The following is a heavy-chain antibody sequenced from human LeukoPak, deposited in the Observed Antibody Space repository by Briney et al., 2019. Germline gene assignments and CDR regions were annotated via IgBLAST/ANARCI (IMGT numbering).Heavy chain of an antibody. Sequence: ASVKVSCKASGFNFVNYGFSWVRQAPGQGLEWMGLISAYNGVTNYAQNLQDRVTLTTDTSTNTAYMALGSLRYDDTAIYYCGRYGGGGSGWYSDRTMDVWGQGTTVIVSS. V-gene: IGHV1-18*01. J-gene: IGHJ6*02. CDR1: GFNFVNYG. CDR3: GRYGGGGSGWYSDRTMDV. D-gene: IGHD6-19*01. CDR2: ISAYNGVT.